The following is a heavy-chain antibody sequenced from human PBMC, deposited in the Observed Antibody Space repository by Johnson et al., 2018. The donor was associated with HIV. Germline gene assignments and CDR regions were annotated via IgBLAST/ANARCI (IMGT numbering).Heavy chain of an antibody. D-gene: IGHD6-19*01. CDR1: GFTFSSYA. CDR2: ISYDGSNK. V-gene: IGHV3-30*04. Sequence: QVQLVESGGGVVQPGRSLRLSCAASGFTFSSYAMHWVRQAPGKGLEWVAVISYDGSNKYYADSVKGRFTISRDNSMHTMYLQMNSLRAEDTAVYYGAGQVRAFDIWGQGTMVTVSS. CDR3: AGQVRAFDI. J-gene: IGHJ3*02.